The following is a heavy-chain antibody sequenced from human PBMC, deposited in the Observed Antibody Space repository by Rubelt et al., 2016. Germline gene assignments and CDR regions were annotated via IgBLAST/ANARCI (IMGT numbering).Heavy chain of an antibody. CDR3: AREGTYDILTGYYLDY. Sequence: FEAGGGLVQPGGSLRLSCAASGFTFSSYAMSWVRQAPGKGLAWVAAITGSGGSTYYAVSVKGRFTISRDNSKNTLHLKMNSLRAEDTAVYYCAREGTYDILTGYYLDYWGQGTLVTVSS. D-gene: IGHD3-9*01. CDR2: ITGSGGST. CDR1: GFTFSSYA. V-gene: IGHV3-23*01. J-gene: IGHJ4*02.